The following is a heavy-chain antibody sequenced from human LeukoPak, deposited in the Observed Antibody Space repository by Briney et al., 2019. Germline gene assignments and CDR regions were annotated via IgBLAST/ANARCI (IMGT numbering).Heavy chain of an antibody. Sequence: PGGSLRLSCAASGFTFSSYGMHWVRQAPGKGLEWVAVIWYDGSNKYYADSVKGRFTISRDNSKNTLYLQMNSLRAEDTAVYYCNTHELRSFTNWGQGNLVTVSS. CDR2: IWYDGSNK. V-gene: IGHV3-33*01. CDR3: NTHELRSFTN. J-gene: IGHJ4*02. CDR1: GFTFSSYG. D-gene: IGHD1-26*01.